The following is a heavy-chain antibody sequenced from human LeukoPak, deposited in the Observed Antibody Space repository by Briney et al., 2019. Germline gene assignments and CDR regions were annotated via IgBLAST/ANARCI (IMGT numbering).Heavy chain of an antibody. D-gene: IGHD3-10*01. CDR2: IKQDGSEK. V-gene: IGHV3-7*01. CDR1: GFTFSSYW. Sequence: QPGGSLRLSCAASGFTFSSYWMSWVRQAPGKGLEWVANIKQDGSEKYYVDSVKGRFTISRDNAKNSLYLQMNSLRAEDAAVYYCARDRDYGSGSYLYWDQGTLVTVSS. CDR3: ARDRDYGSGSYLY. J-gene: IGHJ4*02.